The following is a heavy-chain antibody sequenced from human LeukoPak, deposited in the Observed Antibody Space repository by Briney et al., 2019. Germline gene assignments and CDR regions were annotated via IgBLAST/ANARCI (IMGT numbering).Heavy chain of an antibody. CDR1: GFTFRNYG. CDR3: ASGRAAAGTGYYFDY. V-gene: IGHV3-33*01. Sequence: GGSLRLSCAASGFTFRNYGMHWVRQAPGKGLEWVAIIWYDGSNKYYADSVKGRFTISRDNSKNTLYLQMSSLTAEDTAVYYCASGRAAAGTGYYFDYWGQGTLVTVSS. J-gene: IGHJ4*02. D-gene: IGHD6-13*01. CDR2: IWYDGSNK.